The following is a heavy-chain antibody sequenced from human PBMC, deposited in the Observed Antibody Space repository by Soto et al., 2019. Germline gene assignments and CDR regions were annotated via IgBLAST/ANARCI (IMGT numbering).Heavy chain of an antibody. J-gene: IGHJ5*02. V-gene: IGHV1-18*01. CDR1: GGTFSSYT. CDR2: IIPILGNT. CDR3: ATQPGDLPLPSVDP. Sequence: ASVKVSCKASGGTFSSYTIRWVRQAPGQGLEWMGRIIPILGNTNYAQKLQGRVTMTTDTSTSTAYMELRSLRSDDTAVYYCATQPGDLPLPSVDPWGQGTLVTVS. D-gene: IGHD7-27*01.